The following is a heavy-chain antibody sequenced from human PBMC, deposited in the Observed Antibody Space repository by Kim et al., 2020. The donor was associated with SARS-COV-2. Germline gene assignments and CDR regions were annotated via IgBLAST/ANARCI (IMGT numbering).Heavy chain of an antibody. V-gene: IGHV4-61*01. CDR2: IYYSGST. J-gene: IGHJ6*02. CDR3: ARENTGPYRTGGGAEQLEDYYYYYGRDV. Sequence: SETLSLTCTVSGGSVSSGSYYWSWIRQPPGKGLEWIGYIYYSGSTNYNPSLKSRVTISVDTSKNQFSLKLSSVTAADTAVYYCARENTGPYRTGGGAEQLEDYYYYYGRDVWGQGTTVTVSS. CDR1: GGSVSSGSYY. D-gene: IGHD1-1*01.